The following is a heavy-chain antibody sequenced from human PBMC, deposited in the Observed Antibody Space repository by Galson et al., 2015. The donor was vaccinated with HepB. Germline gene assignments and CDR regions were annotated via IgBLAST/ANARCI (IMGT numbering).Heavy chain of an antibody. J-gene: IGHJ4*02. CDR1: GFTYSYNA. V-gene: IGHV3-23*01. CDR3: AKERSGGGVVGLEY. Sequence: SLGLAGAASGFTYSYNAMIWVRQAPGKGLEGGSGIAGGGGNTHYAASVKGRFTISRDNSKSTLYLEMDSLRAEDTAIYYCAKERSGGGVVGLEYWGQGTLVAVSS. D-gene: IGHD3-16*01. CDR2: IAGGGGNT.